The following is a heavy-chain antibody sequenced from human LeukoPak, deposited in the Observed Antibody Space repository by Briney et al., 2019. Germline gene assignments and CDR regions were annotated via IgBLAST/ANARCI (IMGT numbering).Heavy chain of an antibody. D-gene: IGHD3-10*01. CDR3: ARSWSRGARGVIGTNWFDP. J-gene: IGHJ5*02. Sequence: PSETLSLTCAVYGGSFSGYYWSWIRQPPGKGLEWIGEINHSGSTNYNPSLKSRVTISVDTSKNQFSLKLSSVTAADTAVYYCARSWSRGARGVIGTNWFDPWGQGTLVTVSS. CDR1: GGSFSGYY. CDR2: INHSGST. V-gene: IGHV4-34*01.